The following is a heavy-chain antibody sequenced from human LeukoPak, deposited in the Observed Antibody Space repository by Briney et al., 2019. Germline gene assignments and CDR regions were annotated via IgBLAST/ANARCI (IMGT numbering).Heavy chain of an antibody. CDR3: ARGPGSSGGAYVGDY. CDR1: GFTFSNHW. D-gene: IGHD3-22*01. V-gene: IGHV3-74*01. J-gene: IGHJ4*01. Sequence: QPGGSLRLSCVASGFTFSNHWMHWVRHVPGKGLVWVSRIDGGGSSTSYADSVKGRFSISRDNGENTLYLQMNSLRVEDTAVYYCARGPGSSGGAYVGDYWGHGTLVTVSS. CDR2: IDGGGSST.